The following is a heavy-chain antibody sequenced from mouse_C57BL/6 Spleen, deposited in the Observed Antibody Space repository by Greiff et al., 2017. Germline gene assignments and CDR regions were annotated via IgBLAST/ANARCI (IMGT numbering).Heavy chain of an antibody. J-gene: IGHJ2*01. D-gene: IGHD2-1*01. CDR2: ISYDGSN. V-gene: IGHV3-6*01. CDR1: GYSITSGYY. Sequence: ESGPGLVKPSQSLSLTCSVTGYSITSGYYWNWIRQFPGNKLEWMGYISYDGSNNYNPSLKNRISITRDTSKNQFFLKLNSVTTEDTATYYCARIYYGNYGGYFDYWGQGTTLTVSS. CDR3: ARIYYGNYGGYFDY.